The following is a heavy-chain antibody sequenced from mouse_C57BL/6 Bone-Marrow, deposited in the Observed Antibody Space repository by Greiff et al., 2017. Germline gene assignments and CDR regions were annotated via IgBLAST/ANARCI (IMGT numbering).Heavy chain of an antibody. Sequence: EVMLVESGGGLVKPGGSLKLSCAASGFTFSDYGLHWVRQVPGKGLKWVAYISSGSSTIYYTDTERGRFTISRANAKNTLFLQMTSPRSETTATYYCEWGGCGYVGAWFAYWGQGTLVTVSA. CDR1: GFTFSDYG. J-gene: IGHJ3*01. CDR3: EWGGCGYVGAWFAY. V-gene: IGHV5-17*01. CDR2: ISSGSSTI. D-gene: IGHD2-2*01.